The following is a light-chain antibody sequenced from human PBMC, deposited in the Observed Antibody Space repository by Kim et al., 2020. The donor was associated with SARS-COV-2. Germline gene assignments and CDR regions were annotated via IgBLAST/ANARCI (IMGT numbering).Light chain of an antibody. Sequence: QSVLTQPPSASGTPGQRVTISCSGSSSNIGSNYVYWYQQFPGTAPKLLIHRNNQRPSGVPDRFSGSKSGTSASLAISGLRSEDEADYYCAASDDSLSVAFGGGTKLTVL. J-gene: IGLJ3*02. CDR2: RNN. CDR3: AASDDSLSVA. V-gene: IGLV1-47*01. CDR1: SSNIGSNY.